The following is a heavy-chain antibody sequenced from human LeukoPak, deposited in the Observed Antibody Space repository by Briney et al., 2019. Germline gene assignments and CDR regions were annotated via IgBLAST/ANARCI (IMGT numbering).Heavy chain of an antibody. CDR1: GFTFSSHW. CDR3: ASGWYFGVVNA. Sequence: PGGSLRLSSAASGFTFSSHWMSWVRQAPGKGLEWVANIKQDGSEKYYVDSVKGRFTISRDNAKNSLYLQMNSLRAEDTAVYYCASGWYFGVVNAWGQGTLVTVSS. V-gene: IGHV3-7*01. CDR2: IKQDGSEK. D-gene: IGHD3-3*01. J-gene: IGHJ5*02.